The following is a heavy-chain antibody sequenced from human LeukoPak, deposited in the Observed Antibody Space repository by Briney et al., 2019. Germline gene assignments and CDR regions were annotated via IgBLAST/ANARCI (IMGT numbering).Heavy chain of an antibody. Sequence: GRSLGLSCTASGFTFSNYGMHWVRQSPGKGLEWVAVIWYEGINEYYADSVKGRFTISRDNSKNTLYLQMNNLRAEDTAVYYCARSFSDNYPFDYWGQGTPVTVSS. CDR2: IWYEGINE. J-gene: IGHJ4*02. CDR3: ARSFSDNYPFDY. D-gene: IGHD1-1*01. CDR1: GFTFSNYG. V-gene: IGHV3-33*01.